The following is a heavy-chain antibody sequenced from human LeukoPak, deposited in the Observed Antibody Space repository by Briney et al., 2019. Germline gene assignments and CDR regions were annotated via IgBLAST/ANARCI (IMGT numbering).Heavy chain of an antibody. CDR3: ARDPATSSYYSYYYMDV. CDR2: VSPSSTYI. CDR1: GFTFSTYA. V-gene: IGHV3-21*01. Sequence: GGSLRLSCVASGFTFSTYAMNWVRQAPGKGLEWVSFVSPSSTYIYYADSVKGRFTISRDNAKNSLYLQMYSLRAGDTAVYYCARDPATSSYYSYYYMDVWGKGTTVTVSS. J-gene: IGHJ6*03. D-gene: IGHD6-6*01.